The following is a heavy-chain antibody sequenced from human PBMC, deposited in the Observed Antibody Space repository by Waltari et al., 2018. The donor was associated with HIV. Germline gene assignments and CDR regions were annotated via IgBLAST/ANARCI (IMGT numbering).Heavy chain of an antibody. D-gene: IGHD3-10*01. V-gene: IGHV3-7*01. J-gene: IGHJ5*02. Sequence: EVQLVELGGGLVQPGGSLRLSCAASGFTFSSYWMIWVRQAPGKGLEWVANIKQDGSEKYYVDSVKGRFTISRDNAKNSLYLQMNSLRAEDTAVYYCAGGGVLLWFGDLNWFDPWGQGTLVTVSS. CDR1: GFTFSSYW. CDR3: AGGGVLLWFGDLNWFDP. CDR2: IKQDGSEK.